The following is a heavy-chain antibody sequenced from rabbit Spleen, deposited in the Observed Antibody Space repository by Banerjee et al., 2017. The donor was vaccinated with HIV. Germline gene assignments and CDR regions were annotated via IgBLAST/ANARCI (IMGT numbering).Heavy chain of an antibody. V-gene: IGHV1S40*01. CDR2: IYAGSSDTT. J-gene: IGHJ6*01. D-gene: IGHD8-1*01. Sequence: QSLEESGGDLVKPGGTLTLTCTASGFSFSSSNYMCWVRQAPGKGLEWIACIYAGSSDTTYYASWAKGRFTISKTSSTTVTLQMTSLTAADTATYFCARDTGSSFSSYGMDLWGPGTLVTVS. CDR1: GFSFSSSNY. CDR3: ARDTGSSFSSYGMDL.